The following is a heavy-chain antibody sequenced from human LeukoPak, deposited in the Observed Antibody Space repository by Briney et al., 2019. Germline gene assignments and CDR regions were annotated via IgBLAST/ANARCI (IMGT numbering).Heavy chain of an antibody. V-gene: IGHV4-59*08. J-gene: IGHJ6*03. D-gene: IGHD3-16*02. CDR3: ARHIGGGIEDMDV. CDR1: GGSIGTYY. Sequence: SETLSLTCTVSGGSIGTYYWSWIRQSPGKGLEWIGYIYVTGGTRYNPYLQSRVTISVDTPRNQFFLKMSSVTAADTAVYYCARHIGGGIEDMDVWGKGTKVTVSS. CDR2: IYVTGGT.